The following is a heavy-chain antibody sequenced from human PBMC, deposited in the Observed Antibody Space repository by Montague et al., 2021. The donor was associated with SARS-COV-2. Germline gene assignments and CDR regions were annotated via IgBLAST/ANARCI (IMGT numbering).Heavy chain of an antibody. CDR2: TNHSGST. Sequence: SETLSLTCAVSCPCFSGCYSSWIRQPPRKNLGYIGETNHSGSTNYKPSLKSRVTISVDTSKNQFSLKLSSVTAADTAVYYCARGSSFVTIFGVVITDALFDNWGQGTLVTVSS. CDR3: ARGSSFVTIFGVVITDALFDN. V-gene: IGHV4-34*01. J-gene: IGHJ4*02. CDR1: CPCFSGCY. D-gene: IGHD3-3*01.